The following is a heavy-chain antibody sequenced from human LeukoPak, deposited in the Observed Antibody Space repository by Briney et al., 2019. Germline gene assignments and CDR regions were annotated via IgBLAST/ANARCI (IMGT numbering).Heavy chain of an antibody. J-gene: IGHJ4*02. V-gene: IGHV4-38-2*01. Sequence: SETQSLTCAVSGYSISSGYYWGWIRQPPGKGLEWIGSIYHSGSTYYNPSLKSRVTISVDTSKNQFSLKLSSVTAADTAVYCCARGVGYSGYPYFDYWGQGTLVTVSS. CDR2: IYHSGST. CDR3: ARGVGYSGYPYFDY. D-gene: IGHD5-12*01. CDR1: GYSISSGYY.